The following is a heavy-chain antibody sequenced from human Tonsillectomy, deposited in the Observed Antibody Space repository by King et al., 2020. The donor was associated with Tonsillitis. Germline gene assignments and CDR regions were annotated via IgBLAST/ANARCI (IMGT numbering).Heavy chain of an antibody. V-gene: IGHV4-38-2*02. CDR3: ARDHGHFDS. CDR1: GYFISSGYY. J-gene: IGHJ4*02. CDR2: VYHDGST. Sequence: VQLQESGPGLVKPSETLSPTCAVSGYFISSGYYWGWIRQPPGKGLEWIGSVYHDGSTYYNPSLKSRVTISIDTSKNQFSLKLSSVTAADTAVYYCARDHGHFDSWGQGTLVTVSS.